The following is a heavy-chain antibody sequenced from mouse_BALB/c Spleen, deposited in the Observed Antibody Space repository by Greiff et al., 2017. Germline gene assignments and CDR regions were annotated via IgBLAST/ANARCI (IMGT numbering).Heavy chain of an antibody. J-gene: IGHJ2*01. CDR2: IWAGGST. Sequence: QVQLQQSGPGLVAPSQSLSITCTVSGFSLTSYGVHWVRQPPGKGLEWLGVIWAGGSTNYNSALMSRLSISKDNSKSQVFLNMNSLQTDDTAMYYCARERGLITTVVAYYFDYWGQGTTLTVSS. D-gene: IGHD1-1*01. CDR3: ARERGLITTVVAYYFDY. CDR1: GFSLTSYG. V-gene: IGHV2-9*02.